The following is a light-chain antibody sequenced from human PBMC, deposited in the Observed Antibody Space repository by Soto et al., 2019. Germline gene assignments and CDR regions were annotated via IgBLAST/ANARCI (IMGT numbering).Light chain of an antibody. CDR3: QTWGSGIVV. J-gene: IGLJ2*01. V-gene: IGLV4-69*01. Sequence: QPVLTQSPSASASLGASVKLTCTLSSGHSNYAIAWHQQQSEKGPRYLMKLNSDGSHSKGDGIPDRFSGSSSGAERYLTISCVQSEDVADFFCQTWGSGIVVFGGGTKLTAL. CDR2: LNSDGSH. CDR1: SGHSNYA.